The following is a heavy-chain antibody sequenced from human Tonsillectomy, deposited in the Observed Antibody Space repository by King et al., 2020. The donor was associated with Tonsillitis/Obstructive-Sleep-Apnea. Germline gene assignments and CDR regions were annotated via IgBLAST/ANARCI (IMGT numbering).Heavy chain of an antibody. CDR1: GYSFTSYW. J-gene: IGHJ4*02. CDR2: IDPSDSYT. D-gene: IGHD2-21*01. CDR3: ARQGGGDRALYY. V-gene: IGHV5-10-1*01. Sequence: QLVQSGAEVKKPGASLRISCKGSGYSFTSYWISWVRQMPGKGLEWMGRIDPSDSYTNYSPTFQGHVTISADKSISTAYLQWSSLKASDTAMYYCARQGGGDRALYYWGQGTLVTVSS.